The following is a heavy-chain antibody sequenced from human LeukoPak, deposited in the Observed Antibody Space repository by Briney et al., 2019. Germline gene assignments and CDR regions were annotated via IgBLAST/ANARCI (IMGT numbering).Heavy chain of an antibody. CDR3: ATDPPGYDILTGYGAFDI. D-gene: IGHD3-9*01. CDR1: GYTLTELS. V-gene: IGHV1-24*01. CDR2: SDPEDGET. J-gene: IGHJ3*02. Sequence: AASVKVSCKVSGYTLTELSMHWVRQAPGKGLEWMGGSDPEDGETIYAQKFQGRVTMTEDTSTDTAYMELSSLRSEDTAVYYCATDPPGYDILTGYGAFDIWGQGTMVTVSS.